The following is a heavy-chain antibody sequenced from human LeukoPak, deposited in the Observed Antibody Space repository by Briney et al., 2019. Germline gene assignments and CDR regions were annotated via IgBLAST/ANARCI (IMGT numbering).Heavy chain of an antibody. CDR1: GYSFTAFY. J-gene: IGHJ4*02. V-gene: IGHV1-2*07. CDR2: IHPRSGET. CDR3: ARDGDYGTGSYYRGFFDY. Sequence: ASVKVSCKASGYSFTAFYIHWVRQAPEQGLEWMGWIHPRSGETNYAYKFRGRVTMTRDTSISTTYMDLGSLGSDDTAVYYCARDGDYGTGSYYRGFFDYWGQGTLVTVSS. D-gene: IGHD3-10*01.